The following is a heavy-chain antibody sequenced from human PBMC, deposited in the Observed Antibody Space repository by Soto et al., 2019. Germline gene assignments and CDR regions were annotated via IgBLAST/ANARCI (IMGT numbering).Heavy chain of an antibody. CDR1: CGSLRGHY. V-gene: IGHV4-34*01. CDR3: ARAAVKLGATLFDS. Sequence: SDTLSLTCAVSCGSLRGHYWSWIRQSPEKGLEWIGEINHSGFTNYNPTLKSRVTISRDASKNQFSLRLSSMTAADSAVYFCARAAVKLGATLFDSWGQGTLVTVSS. J-gene: IGHJ4*02. D-gene: IGHD1-26*01. CDR2: INHSGFT.